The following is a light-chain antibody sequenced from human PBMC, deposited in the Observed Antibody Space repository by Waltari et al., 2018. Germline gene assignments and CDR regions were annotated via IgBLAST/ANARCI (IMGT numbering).Light chain of an antibody. CDR2: GAS. CDR3: QHYVRLPAT. J-gene: IGKJ1*01. Sequence: EIVLTQSPGTLSLSPGERATLSCRASQSVGRTLAWYQKKPGQAPRLLIYGASSRATDIPDRFSGSGSGTDFSLTINRLEPEDFAVYFCQHYVRLPATFGQGTKVEIK. CDR1: QSVGRT. V-gene: IGKV3-20*01.